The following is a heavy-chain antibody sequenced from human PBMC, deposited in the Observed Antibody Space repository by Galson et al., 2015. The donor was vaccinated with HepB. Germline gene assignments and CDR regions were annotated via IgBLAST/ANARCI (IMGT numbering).Heavy chain of an antibody. CDR1: GASISSYY. CDR2: TSYSGSP. J-gene: IGHJ4*02. V-gene: IGHV4-59*01. CDR3: ARVYDSSSADLDY. Sequence: LSLTCTVSGASISSYYWNWIRQPPGKGLEWIGYTSYSGSPNYNPSLKSRVTISINTSKNQFSLNLSSVTAADTAVYYCARVYDSSSADLDYWGQGTLVTVSS. D-gene: IGHD6-6*01.